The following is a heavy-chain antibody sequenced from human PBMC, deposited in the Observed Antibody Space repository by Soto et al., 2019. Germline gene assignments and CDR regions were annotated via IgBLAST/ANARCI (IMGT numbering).Heavy chain of an antibody. CDR2: ISDSEGHT. CDR3: ARGLGDCSGGTCYRYFAP. V-gene: IGHV3-23*01. Sequence: EVQLLESGGGLLQPGGSLRLSCAASGFTFSSYAISWVRQAPGKGLEWVSVISDSEGHTHNADSVQGRFTVSRDNSKNPLYLHMDSLRVEDTAVYYCARGLGDCSGGTCYRYFAPWGRGTLVTVSS. J-gene: IGHJ2*01. CDR1: GFTFSSYA. D-gene: IGHD2-15*01.